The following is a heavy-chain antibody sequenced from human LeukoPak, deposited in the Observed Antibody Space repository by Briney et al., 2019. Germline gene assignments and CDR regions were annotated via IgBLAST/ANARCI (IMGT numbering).Heavy chain of an antibody. D-gene: IGHD3-22*01. J-gene: IGHJ3*02. CDR1: GFTFSNYG. CDR2: ISYDGSNK. V-gene: IGHV3-30*03. CDR3: AREGYYAFDI. Sequence: GRSLRLSCAASGFTFSNYGMHWVRQAPSKGLEWVALISYDGSNKYYADSVKGRFTISRDNSKNTYLQMNSLRAEDTAVYYCAREGYYAFDIWGQGSIVTVSS.